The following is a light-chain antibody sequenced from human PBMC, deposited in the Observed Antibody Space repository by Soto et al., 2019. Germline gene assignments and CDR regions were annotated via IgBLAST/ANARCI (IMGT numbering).Light chain of an antibody. CDR3: QQYDNDSWT. Sequence: IQMTQSPSTLSASVGDRVIITCRASQSVSSWLAWYQQKPGKAPNLMIYKASILKSGVPSRFSGSGSGTEFTLTISSLQPDDFATYYCQQYDNDSWTFGQGNKVEIK. V-gene: IGKV1-5*03. CDR1: QSVSSW. J-gene: IGKJ1*01. CDR2: KAS.